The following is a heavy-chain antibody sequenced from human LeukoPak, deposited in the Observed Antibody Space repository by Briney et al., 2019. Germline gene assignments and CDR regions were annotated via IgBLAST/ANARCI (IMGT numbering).Heavy chain of an antibody. Sequence: KTGGSLRLSCAASGFTFSSYSMNWVRQAPGKGLEWVSSISSSSSYIYYVDSVKGRFTISRDNAKNSLYLQMNSLRAEDTAVYYCARDAHDYGDYGTDYYYMDVWGKGTTVTVSS. V-gene: IGHV3-21*01. J-gene: IGHJ6*03. CDR1: GFTFSSYS. CDR2: ISSSSSYI. D-gene: IGHD4-17*01. CDR3: ARDAHDYGDYGTDYYYMDV.